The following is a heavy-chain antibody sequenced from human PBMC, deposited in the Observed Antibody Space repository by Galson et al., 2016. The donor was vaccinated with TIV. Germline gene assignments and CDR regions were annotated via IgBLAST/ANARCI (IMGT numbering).Heavy chain of an antibody. CDR2: ISRSSTSI. CDR1: GFTFSSYS. Sequence: SLRLSCAASGFTFSSYSMNWVRQAPGKGLEWVSSISRSSTSIYYADSVKGRFTITRDNANNSLSLQMNSLRAEDTAVYYCVRGMQLRPYWGQGTLVTVSS. CDR3: VRGMQLRPY. V-gene: IGHV3-21*01. D-gene: IGHD6-13*01. J-gene: IGHJ4*02.